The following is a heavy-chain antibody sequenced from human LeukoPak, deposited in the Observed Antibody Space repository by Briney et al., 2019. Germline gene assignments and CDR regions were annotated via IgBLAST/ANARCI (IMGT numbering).Heavy chain of an antibody. Sequence: PGGSLRLSCAASGFTVSSNYMSWVRQAPGKGLEWVSVICSGGSTYYADSAKGRFTISRDNSKNTLYLQMNSLRAEDTAVYYCARDYGFGGPNFDYWGQGTLVTVSS. J-gene: IGHJ4*02. V-gene: IGHV3-53*01. CDR3: ARDYGFGGPNFDY. CDR2: ICSGGST. D-gene: IGHD3-16*01. CDR1: GFTVSSNY.